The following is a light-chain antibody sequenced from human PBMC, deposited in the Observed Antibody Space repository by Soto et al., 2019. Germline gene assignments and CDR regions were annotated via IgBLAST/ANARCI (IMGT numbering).Light chain of an antibody. CDR3: QQYNSYTWT. J-gene: IGKJ1*01. Sequence: DRQMTQSPSTLSASVGDRVTITCRASQGISSYLAWYQQKPGKAPKLLIYDASSLESGVPSRFSGSGSGTEFTLTISSLQPDDFATYYCQQYNSYTWTFGQGTKVDIK. V-gene: IGKV1-5*01. CDR1: QGISSY. CDR2: DAS.